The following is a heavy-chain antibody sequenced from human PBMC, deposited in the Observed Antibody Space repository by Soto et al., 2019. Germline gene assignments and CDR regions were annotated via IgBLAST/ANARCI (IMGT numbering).Heavy chain of an antibody. Sequence: NPGGSLRLSCAASGFTFSDYYMSWIRQAPGKGLEWVSYISSSGSTIYYADSVKGRFTISRDNAKNSLYLQMNSLRAEDTAVYYCARGGDYDFWSGYYPPSDYWGQGTLVTVSS. CDR1: GFTFSDYY. CDR3: ARGGDYDFWSGYYPPSDY. CDR2: ISSSGSTI. D-gene: IGHD3-3*01. J-gene: IGHJ4*02. V-gene: IGHV3-11*01.